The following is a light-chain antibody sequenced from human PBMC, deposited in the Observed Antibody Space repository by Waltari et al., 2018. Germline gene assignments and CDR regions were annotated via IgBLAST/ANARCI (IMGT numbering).Light chain of an antibody. CDR2: DVT. Sequence: QSALTQPPSASGSPGQSVTIPCTGTNSAVGPYASVSGYQPQPDKAPRLVIYDVTERPSDIPDRFSGSKSDNTASLTVSGLQAEDEAEYFCSSFDGDNLIFGGGTKLTVL. V-gene: IGLV2-8*01. J-gene: IGLJ2*01. CDR1: NSAVGPYAS. CDR3: SSFDGDNLI.